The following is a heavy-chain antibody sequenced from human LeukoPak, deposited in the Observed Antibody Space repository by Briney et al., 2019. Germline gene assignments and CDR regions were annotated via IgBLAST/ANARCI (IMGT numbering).Heavy chain of an antibody. Sequence: ASVKVSCKASGYTFTGYYMHWVRQAPGQGLEWMGWINPNSGGTNYAQKLQGRVTMTTDTSTSTAYMELRSLRSDDTAVYYCAREGFLNYYGSGSYSQLGWFDPWGQGTLVTVSS. CDR2: INPNSGGT. J-gene: IGHJ5*02. CDR3: AREGFLNYYGSGSYSQLGWFDP. V-gene: IGHV1-2*02. D-gene: IGHD3-10*01. CDR1: GYTFTGYY.